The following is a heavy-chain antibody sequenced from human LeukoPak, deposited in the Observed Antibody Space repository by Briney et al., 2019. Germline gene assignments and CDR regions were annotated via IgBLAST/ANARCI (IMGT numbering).Heavy chain of an antibody. CDR1: GFTFSNYW. Sequence: GGSLRLSCAASGFTFSNYWMSGVRQAPGKGLEWVASIKQDGSEKYYVDSVKGRFTISRDNAKNSLYLQMNSLRAEDTAVYYCARAHYDFWSGYKGADAFDIWGQGTMVTVSS. CDR2: IKQDGSEK. D-gene: IGHD3-3*01. CDR3: ARAHYDFWSGYKGADAFDI. J-gene: IGHJ3*02. V-gene: IGHV3-7*01.